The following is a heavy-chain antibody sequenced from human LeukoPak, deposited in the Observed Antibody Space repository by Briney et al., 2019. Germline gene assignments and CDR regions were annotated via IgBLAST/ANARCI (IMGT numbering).Heavy chain of an antibody. J-gene: IGHJ5*02. CDR3: ARDIAVAGTVWFDP. D-gene: IGHD6-19*01. Sequence: SVKVSCKASGGTFSSYAISWVRQASGQGLEWMGGIIPIFGTANYAQKFQGRVTITADESTSTAYMELSSLRSEDTAVYYCARDIAVAGTVWFDPWGQGTLVTVSS. CDR1: GGTFSSYA. CDR2: IIPIFGTA. V-gene: IGHV1-69*13.